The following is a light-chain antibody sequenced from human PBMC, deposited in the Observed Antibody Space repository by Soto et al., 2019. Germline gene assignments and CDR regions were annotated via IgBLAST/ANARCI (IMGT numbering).Light chain of an antibody. J-gene: IGKJ4*01. V-gene: IGKV1-9*01. CDR2: AAP. Sequence: DLPLTQSPSFLSPPVGAVVTITCRASQGISSSLAWYQPRAGKAPKFLIYAAPTLQSGAPSRFSGSGSGTEFALTISSLQPEDSATYYCQQHKSYPLTVGGGTTVDIK. CDR3: QQHKSYPLT. CDR1: QGISSS.